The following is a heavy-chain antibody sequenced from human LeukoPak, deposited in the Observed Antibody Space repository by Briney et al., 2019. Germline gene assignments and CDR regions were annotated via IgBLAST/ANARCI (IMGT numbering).Heavy chain of an antibody. CDR2: ISACNGNT. J-gene: IGHJ4*02. Sequence: ASVKVSCKASGYTFTSYGISWVRQAPGQGLEWMGWISACNGNTNYAQKLQGRVTMTTDTSTSTAYMELRSLRSDDTAVYYCARVDIVVVPAAMGGDFDYWGQGTLVTVSS. D-gene: IGHD2-2*03. CDR3: ARVDIVVVPAAMGGDFDY. CDR1: GYTFTSYG. V-gene: IGHV1-18*01.